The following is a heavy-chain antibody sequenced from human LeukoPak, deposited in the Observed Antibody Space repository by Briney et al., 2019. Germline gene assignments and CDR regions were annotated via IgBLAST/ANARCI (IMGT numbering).Heavy chain of an antibody. Sequence: GGSLRLSCAASGFTVSSNYMSWVRQAPGKGLEWVSVIYSGGSTYYADSVKGRFTISRDNSKNTLYLQMNSLRAEDTAVYYCARGDDYDSSGYSWFDPWGQGTLVTVSS. CDR2: IYSGGST. D-gene: IGHD3-22*01. CDR3: ARGDDYDSSGYSWFDP. CDR1: GFTVSSNY. J-gene: IGHJ5*02. V-gene: IGHV3-66*01.